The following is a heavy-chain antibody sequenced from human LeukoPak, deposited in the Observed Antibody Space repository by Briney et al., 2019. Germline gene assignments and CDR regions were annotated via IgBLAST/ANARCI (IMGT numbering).Heavy chain of an antibody. Sequence: PGGSLRLSCAASGFTFSSYAMSWVRQAPGKGLECVSAISGSGGSTYYADSVKGRFTISRDNSKNTLYLQMNSLRPEDTAMYYCGVSRWSGYCSKWGQGTLVTVSS. D-gene: IGHD3-3*01. CDR2: ISGSGGST. CDR3: GVSRWSGYCSK. J-gene: IGHJ4*02. CDR1: GFTFSSYA. V-gene: IGHV3-23*01.